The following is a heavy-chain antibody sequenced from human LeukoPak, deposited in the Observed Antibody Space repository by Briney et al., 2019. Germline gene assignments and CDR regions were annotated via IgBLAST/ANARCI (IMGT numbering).Heavy chain of an antibody. Sequence: SETLSLTCTVSGGSISSYYWSWIRQPPGKGLEWIAYIYYSGSTNYNPSLKSRVTISVDTSKNQFSLKLSSVTAADTAVYYCARGHRVRGLITFDYWGQGTLVTVSS. D-gene: IGHD3-10*01. J-gene: IGHJ4*02. CDR1: GGSISSYY. CDR2: IYYSGST. V-gene: IGHV4-59*01. CDR3: ARGHRVRGLITFDY.